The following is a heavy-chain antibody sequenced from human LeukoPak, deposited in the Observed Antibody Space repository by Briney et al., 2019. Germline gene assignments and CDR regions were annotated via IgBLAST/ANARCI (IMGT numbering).Heavy chain of an antibody. V-gene: IGHV4-59*08. Sequence: SETLSLTCAVSGGSVSGYYWSWNRPSPGKGLEWIGYIYYTGTIIYSPSLESRVTLSVDTSKNQISLNLRSVTAADTAVYYCARNASSGFFNDWGRGTLVTVSS. CDR2: IYYTGTI. D-gene: IGHD6-25*01. J-gene: IGHJ1*01. CDR1: GGSVSGYY. CDR3: ARNASSGFFND.